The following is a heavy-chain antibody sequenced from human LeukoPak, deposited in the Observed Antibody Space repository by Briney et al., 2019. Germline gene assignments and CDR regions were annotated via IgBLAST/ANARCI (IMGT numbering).Heavy chain of an antibody. J-gene: IGHJ4*02. V-gene: IGHV1-24*01. Sequence: ASVKVSCKVSGYTLTELSMHWVRQAPGKGLEWMGGFDPEDGETVYAQKFQGRVTMTEDTSTDTAYMELSSLRSEDTAVYYCARLGHYYDSSGYYNTGDYWGQGTLVTVSS. D-gene: IGHD3-22*01. CDR1: GYTLTELS. CDR2: FDPEDGET. CDR3: ARLGHYYDSSGYYNTGDY.